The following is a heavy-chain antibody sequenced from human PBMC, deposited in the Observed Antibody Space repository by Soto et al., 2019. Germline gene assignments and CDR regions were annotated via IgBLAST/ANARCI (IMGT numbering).Heavy chain of an antibody. CDR3: AREEENNYSTFDY. V-gene: IGHV3-66*01. CDR2: IYSGGST. CDR1: GFTVSSNY. J-gene: IGHJ4*02. Sequence: GGSLRLSCAASGFTVSSNYMSWVRQAPGKGLEWVSVIYSGGSTYYADSVKGRFTISRDNSKNTLYLQMNSLRAEDTAVYYCAREEENNYSTFDYWGQGTLVTVSS. D-gene: IGHD1-1*01.